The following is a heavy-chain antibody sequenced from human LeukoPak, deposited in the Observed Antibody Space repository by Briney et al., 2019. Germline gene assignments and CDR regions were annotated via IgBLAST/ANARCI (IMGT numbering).Heavy chain of an antibody. D-gene: IGHD3-10*01. V-gene: IGHV3-23*01. Sequence: GGSLRLSCAASGFTFNKHAMTWVRQAPGKGLEWVSAISGSGGSTYYADSVKGRFTISRDNSKNTLYLQMNSLRAEDTAVYYCAKVLVGSYFDFDYWGQGTLVTVSS. CDR3: AKVLVGSYFDFDY. CDR2: ISGSGGST. J-gene: IGHJ4*02. CDR1: GFTFNKHA.